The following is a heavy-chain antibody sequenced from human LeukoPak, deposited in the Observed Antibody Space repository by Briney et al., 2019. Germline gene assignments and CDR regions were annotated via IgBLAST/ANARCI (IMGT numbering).Heavy chain of an antibody. CDR3: ARAGYGYGLFDY. D-gene: IGHD5-18*01. Sequence: QSGGSLRLSCAASGFSFSSYSMNWVRQAPGKGLEWVSYITSSSGTIYYVDSVKGRFTISRDNAKNSLHLQMNSLRAEDTAVYYCARAGYGYGLFDYWGQGTLVTVSS. V-gene: IGHV3-48*04. J-gene: IGHJ4*02. CDR2: ITSSSGTI. CDR1: GFSFSSYS.